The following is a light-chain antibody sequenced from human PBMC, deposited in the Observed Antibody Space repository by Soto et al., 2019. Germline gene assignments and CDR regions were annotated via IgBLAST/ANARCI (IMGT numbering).Light chain of an antibody. CDR3: SSYTSSSTLWV. CDR2: EVS. CDR1: SSDVGGYNY. Sequence: QSALTQPASVSGSPGQSITISCTGTSSDVGGYNYVSWYQQHPGKAPKLMIYEVSNRPSGVSNRFSGSKSGNTASLTISGLQAEDEADYYCSSYTSSSTLWVFGGGTKLTVI. J-gene: IGLJ3*02. V-gene: IGLV2-14*01.